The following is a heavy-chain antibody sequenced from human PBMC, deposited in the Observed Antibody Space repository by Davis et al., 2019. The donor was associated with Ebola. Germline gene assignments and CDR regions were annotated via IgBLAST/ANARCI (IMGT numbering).Heavy chain of an antibody. V-gene: IGHV1-69*04. CDR3: AREGCSGGSCYTRNYYYYGMDV. CDR2: IIPILGIA. CDR1: GGTFSSYA. D-gene: IGHD2-15*01. Sequence: AASVKVSCKASGGTFSSYAISWVRQAPGQGLEWMGRIIPILGIANYAQKFQGRVTITADKSTSTAYMELSSLRSEDTAVYYCAREGCSGGSCYTRNYYYYGMDVWGQGTTVTVSS. J-gene: IGHJ6*02.